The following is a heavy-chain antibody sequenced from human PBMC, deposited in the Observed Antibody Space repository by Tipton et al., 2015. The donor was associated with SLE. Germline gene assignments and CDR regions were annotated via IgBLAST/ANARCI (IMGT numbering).Heavy chain of an antibody. CDR3: ARHRFQSVSVVN. J-gene: IGHJ4*02. V-gene: IGHV4-4*07. CDR2: IYTSGST. CDR1: GGSISSYY. Sequence: LRLTCTVSGGSISSYYWSWIRQPAGKGLEWIWRIYTSGSTYYNPSLKSRVTISVDTSKNQFSLKLSSVTAAETAVYYCARHRFQSVSVVNWGQGTLVTVSS. D-gene: IGHD2-15*01.